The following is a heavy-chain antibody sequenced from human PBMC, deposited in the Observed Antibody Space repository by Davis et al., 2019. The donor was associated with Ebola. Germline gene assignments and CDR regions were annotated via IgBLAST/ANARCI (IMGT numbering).Heavy chain of an antibody. V-gene: IGHV3-21*01. Sequence: GGSLRLSCAASGFTFSSYSMNWVRQAPGKGLEWVSSISSSSSYIYYADSVKGRFTISRDNAKTSLYLQMNSLRAEDTAVYYCARDTPMIVVVVGMDVWGQGTTVTVSS. D-gene: IGHD3-22*01. CDR2: ISSSSSYI. J-gene: IGHJ6*02. CDR3: ARDTPMIVVVVGMDV. CDR1: GFTFSSYS.